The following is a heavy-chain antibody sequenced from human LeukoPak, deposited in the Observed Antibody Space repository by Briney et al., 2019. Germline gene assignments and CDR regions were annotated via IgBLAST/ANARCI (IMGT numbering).Heavy chain of an antibody. CDR2: IYTSGST. V-gene: IGHV4-4*07. J-gene: IGHJ4*02. CDR3: ARAIAAAGLYYFDY. D-gene: IGHD6-13*01. CDR1: GGSLSSYY. Sequence: PSETLSLPRPVPGGSLSSYYWSWIRQPAGKGLEWIWRIYTSGSTNYNPSLKSRVTISVDKSKNQFSLKLSSVTAADTAVYYCARAIAAAGLYYFDYWGQGTLVTVSS.